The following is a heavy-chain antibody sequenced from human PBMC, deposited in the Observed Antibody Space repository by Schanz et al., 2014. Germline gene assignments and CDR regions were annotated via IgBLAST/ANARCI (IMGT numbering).Heavy chain of an antibody. D-gene: IGHD3-9*01. CDR1: GFTFSSYA. Sequence: QLVESGGGSLQPGGSLRLSCAASGFTFSSYAMSWVRQAPGKGLEWVSRMIGSGSSVFYADSVKGRFTISRDNLKNTVYLQMKRLRVEDTAVYFCAKDPYDVLTGYQYYFDYWGPGRLVTVSS. CDR2: MIGSGSSV. J-gene: IGHJ4*02. V-gene: IGHV3-23*04. CDR3: AKDPYDVLTGYQYYFDY.